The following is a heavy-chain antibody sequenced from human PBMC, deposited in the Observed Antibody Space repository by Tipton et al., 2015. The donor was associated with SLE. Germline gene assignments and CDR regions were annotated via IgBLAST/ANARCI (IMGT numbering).Heavy chain of an antibody. CDR3: ARGGPSTGTTFRPAFDI. D-gene: IGHD1-1*01. CDR1: GGTFSSYA. CDR2: IIPIFGTA. V-gene: IGHV1-69*01. J-gene: IGHJ3*02. Sequence: QVQLVQSGAEVKKPGSSVKVSCKASGGTFSSYAISWVRQAPGQGLEWMGGIIPIFGTANYAQKFQGRVTITTDESTSTAYMELSSLRSEDTAVYYCARGGPSTGTTFRPAFDIWGQGTMVTVSS.